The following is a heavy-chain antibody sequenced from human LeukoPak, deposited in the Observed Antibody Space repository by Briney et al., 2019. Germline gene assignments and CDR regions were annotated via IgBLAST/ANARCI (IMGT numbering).Heavy chain of an antibody. CDR1: GGSFSGYY. CDR2: INHSGST. Sequence: SETLSLTCAVYGGSFSGYYWSWIRQPPGKGREGIGEINHSGSTNYNPSLKSRVTISVDTSKNQFSLKLSSVTAADTAVYYCANIGYCSGGSCYRYGMDVWGKGTTVTVSS. J-gene: IGHJ6*04. V-gene: IGHV4-34*01. D-gene: IGHD2-15*01. CDR3: ANIGYCSGGSCYRYGMDV.